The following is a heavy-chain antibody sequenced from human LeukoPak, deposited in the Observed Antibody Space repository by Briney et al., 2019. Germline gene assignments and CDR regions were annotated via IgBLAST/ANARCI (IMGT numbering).Heavy chain of an antibody. Sequence: GGSLRLSCAASGFIFSAYNMVWVRQAPGKGLEWVARISGSSFNYINYADSVKGRFTVSRDNARNSLYLQMNSLRVEDTGVYYCARGDDYLPSDHWGQGNLVTVSS. CDR2: ISGSSFNYI. J-gene: IGHJ5*02. V-gene: IGHV3-21*01. CDR3: ARGDDYLPSDH. CDR1: GFIFSAYN. D-gene: IGHD2/OR15-2a*01.